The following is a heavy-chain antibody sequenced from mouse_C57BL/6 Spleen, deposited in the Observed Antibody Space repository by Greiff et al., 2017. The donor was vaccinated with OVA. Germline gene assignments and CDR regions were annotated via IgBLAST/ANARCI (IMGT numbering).Heavy chain of an antibody. CDR1: GFTFSDYY. CDR2: INYDGSST. D-gene: IGHD3-3*01. V-gene: IGHV5-16*01. Sequence: EVKLVESEGGLVQPGSSMKLSCTASGFTFSDYYMAWVRQVPEKGLEWVANINYDGSSTYYLDSLKSRFIISSDNAKNILYLQMSSLKSEDTATYYCARDMPGRSWYFDVWGTGTTVTVSS. J-gene: IGHJ1*03. CDR3: ARDMPGRSWYFDV.